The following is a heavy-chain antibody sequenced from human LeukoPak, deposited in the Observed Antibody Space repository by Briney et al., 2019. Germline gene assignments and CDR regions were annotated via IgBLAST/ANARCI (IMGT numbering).Heavy chain of an antibody. J-gene: IGHJ4*02. Sequence: SETLSLTCTVSGYSISSGYYWGWIRQPPGKGLEWIAYIYHSGSTNYNPSLKSRVTISVDTSKNQLSLKLSSVTAADTAVYYCATYLFRGATHYFDYWGQGILVTVSS. CDR1: GYSISSGYY. V-gene: IGHV4-38-2*02. CDR2: IYHSGST. CDR3: ATYLFRGATHYFDY. D-gene: IGHD3-10*01.